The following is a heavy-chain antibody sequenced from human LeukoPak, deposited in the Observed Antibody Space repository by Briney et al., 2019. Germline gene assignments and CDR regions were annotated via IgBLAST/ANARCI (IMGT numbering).Heavy chain of an antibody. CDR2: IGGDGIA. CDR1: GFTFTDHP. V-gene: IGHV3-69-1*01. D-gene: IGHD3-3*01. CDR3: ARAVGYDFWSGYSYYFDY. J-gene: IGHJ4*02. Sequence: GGSLRLSCVASGFTFTDHPMNWVRQAPGKGLEWISYIGGDGIAFYADSVKGRFTASKDDARKSMYLQMNSLRVEDTAVYYCARAVGYDFWSGYSYYFDYWGQGTLVTVSS.